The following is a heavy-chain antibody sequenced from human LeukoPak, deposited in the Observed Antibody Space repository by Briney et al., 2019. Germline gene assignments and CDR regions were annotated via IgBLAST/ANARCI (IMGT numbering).Heavy chain of an antibody. V-gene: IGHV1-2*06. CDR1: GYTFTGYY. D-gene: IGHD6-19*01. Sequence: ASVKVSCKASGYTFTGYYMHWVRQAPGQGLEWMGRINPNSGGTNYAQKFQGRVTMTRDTSISTAYMELSRLRSDDTAVYYCARGRDSSGWWRRYYFDYWGQGTLVTVSS. J-gene: IGHJ4*02. CDR3: ARGRDSSGWWRRYYFDY. CDR2: INPNSGGT.